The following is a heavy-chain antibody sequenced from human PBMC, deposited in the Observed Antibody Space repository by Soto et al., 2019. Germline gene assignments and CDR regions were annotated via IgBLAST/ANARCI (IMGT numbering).Heavy chain of an antibody. CDR3: ARDLYCSSTSCYYYYYYGMDV. CDR1: GFTFSSYG. J-gene: IGHJ6*02. Sequence: PGGSLRLSCAASGFTFSSYGMHWVRQAPGKGLEWVAVIWYDGSNKYYADSVKGRFTISRDNSKNTLYLQMNSLRAEDTAVYYCARDLYCSSTSCYYYYYYGMDVWGQGTTVTVSS. V-gene: IGHV3-33*01. CDR2: IWYDGSNK. D-gene: IGHD2-2*01.